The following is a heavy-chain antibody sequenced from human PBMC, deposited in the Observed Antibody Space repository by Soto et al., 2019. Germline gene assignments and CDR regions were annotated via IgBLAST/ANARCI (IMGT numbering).Heavy chain of an antibody. CDR3: RRSIRVNTDV. CDR1: GGPISSSFY. Sequence: LSLTCTVSGGPISSSFYWAWFRQPPGKGLEWIGNMYSSGSTYYNPSLKSRVTISVDTSKNQFSLKLTSVNAADRAVYYCRRSIRVNTDVWGQGTTGTVS. D-gene: IGHD2-21*01. CDR2: MYSSGST. V-gene: IGHV4-39*01. J-gene: IGHJ6*02.